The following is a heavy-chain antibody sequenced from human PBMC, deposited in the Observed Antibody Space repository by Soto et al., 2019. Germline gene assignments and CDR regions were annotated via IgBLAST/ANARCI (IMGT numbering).Heavy chain of an antibody. CDR3: AVYGYGVSAAAY. V-gene: IGHV3-7*03. Sequence: LRLSCAGSGLTFRNDWLSWVRQAPGKGLEWVANINQDGSERYYVDSVRGRFTISRDNVENSLYLQLNSLRPEDTAVYYCAVYGYGVSAAAYWGQGTLVTVSS. CDR2: INQDGSER. D-gene: IGHD4-17*01. J-gene: IGHJ4*02. CDR1: GLTFRNDW.